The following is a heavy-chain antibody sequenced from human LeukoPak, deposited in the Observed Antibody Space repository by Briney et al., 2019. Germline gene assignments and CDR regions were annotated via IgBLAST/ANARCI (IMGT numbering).Heavy chain of an antibody. D-gene: IGHD1-1*01. J-gene: IGHJ4*02. CDR1: GGTFSSYA. CDR2: IIPIFGIA. Sequence: SVKVSCKASGGTFSSYAISWVRQAPGQGLGWMGRIIPIFGIANYAQKFQGRVTITADKSTSTAYMELSSLRSEDTAVYYCARSLGTTFGVDYWGQGTLVTVSS. V-gene: IGHV1-69*04. CDR3: ARSLGTTFGVDY.